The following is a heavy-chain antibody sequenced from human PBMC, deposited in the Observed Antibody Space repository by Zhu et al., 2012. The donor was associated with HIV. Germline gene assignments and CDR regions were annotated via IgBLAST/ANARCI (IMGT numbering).Heavy chain of an antibody. CDR3: STAWPFDY. CDR1: GFSIDKYN. J-gene: IGHJ4*02. Sequence: EAQLVESGGGLVQPGGSLRLSCGASGFSIDKYNMNWVRQAPGKGLEWVSYISYGSSTKYYADSAKGRFTIPRDNAKNSLYLQMNSLRAEDTAMYFCSTAWPFDYWGQGNPGHRSPQ. CDR2: ISYGSSTK. V-gene: IGHV3-48*01.